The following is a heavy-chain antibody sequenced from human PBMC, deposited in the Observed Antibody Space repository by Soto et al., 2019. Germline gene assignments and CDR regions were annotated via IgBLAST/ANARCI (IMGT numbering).Heavy chain of an antibody. Sequence: EVQLVETGGGLIQPGGSLRLSCAASGFTVSNNYMSWVRQAPGKGLEWVAVIYSGGDTYYADSVKGRFTISRDNSKNTLYLQMNSLRAEDTAVYYCARDLLGRPYYYGMDVWGQGTTVTVSS. CDR3: ARDLLGRPYYYGMDV. D-gene: IGHD3-10*01. J-gene: IGHJ6*02. V-gene: IGHV3-53*02. CDR1: GFTVSNNY. CDR2: IYSGGDT.